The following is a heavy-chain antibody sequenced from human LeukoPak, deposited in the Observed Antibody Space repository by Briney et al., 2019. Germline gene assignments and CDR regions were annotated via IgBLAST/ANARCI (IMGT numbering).Heavy chain of an antibody. V-gene: IGHV3-30*04. D-gene: IGHD3-22*01. CDR1: GFTFSSYA. Sequence: GRSLRLSCAASGFTFSSYAMHWVRQAPGKGLEWVAVISYDGSNKYYADSVKGRFTISRDNSKNTLYLQMNSLRAGDTAVYYCARGFTMILYYFDYWGQGTLVTVSS. CDR2: ISYDGSNK. J-gene: IGHJ4*02. CDR3: ARGFTMILYYFDY.